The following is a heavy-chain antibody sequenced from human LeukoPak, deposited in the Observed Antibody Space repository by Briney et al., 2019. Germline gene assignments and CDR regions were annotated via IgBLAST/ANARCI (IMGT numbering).Heavy chain of an antibody. CDR3: ARDPANSYYYYYYMDV. Sequence: ASVKVSCKASGYTFTSYGISWVRQAPGRGLEWMGWISAYNGNTNYAQKLQGRVTMTTDTSTSTAYMELRSLRSDDTAVYYCARDPANSYYYYYYMDVWGKGATVTISS. CDR1: GYTFTSYG. V-gene: IGHV1-18*01. J-gene: IGHJ6*03. CDR2: ISAYNGNT. D-gene: IGHD1-1*01.